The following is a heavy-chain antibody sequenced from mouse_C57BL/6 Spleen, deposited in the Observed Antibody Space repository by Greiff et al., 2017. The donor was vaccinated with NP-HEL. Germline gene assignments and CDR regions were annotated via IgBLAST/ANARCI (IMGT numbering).Heavy chain of an antibody. CDR1: GYSITSGYY. Sequence: EVKLQESGPGLVKPSQSLSLTCSVTGYSITSGYYWNWIRQFPGNKLEWMGYISYDGSNNYNPSLKNRISITRDTSKNQFFLKLNSVTTEDTATYYCAKRGYGNYFDYWGQGTTLTVSS. CDR3: AKRGYGNYFDY. CDR2: ISYDGSN. V-gene: IGHV3-6*01. D-gene: IGHD2-1*01. J-gene: IGHJ2*01.